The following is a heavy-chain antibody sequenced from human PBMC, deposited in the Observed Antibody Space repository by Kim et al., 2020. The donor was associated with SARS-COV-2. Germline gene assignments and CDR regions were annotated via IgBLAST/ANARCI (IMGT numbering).Heavy chain of an antibody. CDR2: IWNDGSNQ. D-gene: IGHD3-10*01. Sequence: VGSLRLSCAASGFSFSRYNMHWVRQGPGKGLEWVAIIWNDGSNQYYVDSVKGRFTISRDNSRNALFLQMDRLTADDTAVSSWVKDQGSGTCAFDYWGQGT. CDR1: GFSFSRYN. J-gene: IGHJ4*02. V-gene: IGHV3-33*06. CDR3: VKDQGSGTCAFDY.